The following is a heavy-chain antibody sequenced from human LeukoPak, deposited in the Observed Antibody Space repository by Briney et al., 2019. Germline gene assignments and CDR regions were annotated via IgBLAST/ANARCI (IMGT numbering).Heavy chain of an antibody. Sequence: SVKVSCKASGGTFSSYAISWVRQAPGQGLEWMGGIIPIFGTANYAQKFQGRVTITTDESSSTAYLELSSLRSEDTAVYYCARESFGVHNPGFDYWGQGTLVTVSS. CDR1: GGTFSSYA. CDR3: ARESFGVHNPGFDY. CDR2: IIPIFGTA. J-gene: IGHJ4*02. V-gene: IGHV1-69*05. D-gene: IGHD3-16*01.